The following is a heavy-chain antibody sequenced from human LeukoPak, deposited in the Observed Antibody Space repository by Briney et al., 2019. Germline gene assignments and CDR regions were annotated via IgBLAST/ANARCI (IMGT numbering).Heavy chain of an antibody. J-gene: IGHJ4*02. CDR3: ARQVGGGYLAGIFEY. V-gene: IGHV3-33*01. Sequence: GGSLRLSCAASGFTFSSFVMHWVRQAPGKGLEWVAVIWYDESNEYYADSVKGRFTISRDNSKNTLYLQMNSLRAEDTAVYRCARQVGGGYLAGIFEYWGQGTLVTVSS. CDR1: GFTFSSFV. D-gene: IGHD6-13*01. CDR2: IWYDESNE.